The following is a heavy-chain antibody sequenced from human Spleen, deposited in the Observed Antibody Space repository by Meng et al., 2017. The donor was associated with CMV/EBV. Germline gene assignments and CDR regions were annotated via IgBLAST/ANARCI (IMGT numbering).Heavy chain of an antibody. CDR1: GGTFTKYG. Sequence: SVKVSCKVSGGTFTKYGINWVRQAPGQGLEWMGGISPLFGTTNYSQRFQDRVTFPTDESTSTVYMELSSLRSEDTAVYYCARDRSARPFDYWGQGTLVTVSS. D-gene: IGHD6-6*01. CDR2: ISPLFGTT. J-gene: IGHJ4*02. V-gene: IGHV1-69*05. CDR3: ARDRSARPFDY.